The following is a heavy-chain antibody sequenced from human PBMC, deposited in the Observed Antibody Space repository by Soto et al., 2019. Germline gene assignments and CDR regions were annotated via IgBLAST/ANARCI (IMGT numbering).Heavy chain of an antibody. J-gene: IGHJ4*02. CDR2: IWYDGSNK. D-gene: IGHD3-10*01. Sequence: QVQLVESGGGVVQPGRSLRLSCAASGFTFSSYGMHWVRQAPGKGLEWVAVIWYDGSNKYYADSVKGRFTIARDKSKNTLYLQMNSLRAEDTAVYYCARDGPAPYYYGAGTALDYWGQGTLVTVSS. CDR1: GFTFSSYG. CDR3: ARDGPAPYYYGAGTALDY. V-gene: IGHV3-33*01.